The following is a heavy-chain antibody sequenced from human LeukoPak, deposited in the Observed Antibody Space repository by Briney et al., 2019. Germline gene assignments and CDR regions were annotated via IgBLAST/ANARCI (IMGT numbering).Heavy chain of an antibody. CDR1: GGSISTSNYY. CDR2: IYYSGST. J-gene: IGHJ5*02. Sequence: SETLSLTCAVSGGSISTSNYYWGWIRQPPGKGLEWIGSIYYSGSTYYSPSLKSRVTISVDTSKNQFSLKLSSVTAADTAVYYCARGNWFDPWGQGTLVTVSS. CDR3: ARGNWFDP. V-gene: IGHV4-39*01.